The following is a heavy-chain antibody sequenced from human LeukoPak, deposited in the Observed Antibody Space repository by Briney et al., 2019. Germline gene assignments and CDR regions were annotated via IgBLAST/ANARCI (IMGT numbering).Heavy chain of an antibody. V-gene: IGHV3-30*04. CDR2: ISYDGSNK. CDR3: ARVGSGSYYGYDY. J-gene: IGHJ4*02. Sequence: PGGSLRLSCAVSGFTFSSYAMHWVRQAPGKGLEWVAVISYDGSNKYYADSVKGRFTISRDNSKNTLYLQMNSLRAEDTAVYYCARVGSGSYYGYDYWGQGTLVTVSS. D-gene: IGHD1-26*01. CDR1: GFTFSSYA.